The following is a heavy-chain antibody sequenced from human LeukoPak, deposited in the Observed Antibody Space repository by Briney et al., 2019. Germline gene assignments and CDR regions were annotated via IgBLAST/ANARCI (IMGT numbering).Heavy chain of an antibody. J-gene: IGHJ4*02. CDR2: MNTKSGNT. CDR3: PRGHRVSRGLLPTITSWVY. D-gene: IGHD3-10*01. V-gene: IGHV1-8*01. CDR1: GYTFTSYD. Sequence: ASVKLSCTAAGYTFTSYDINRGRQAPGQGLGWMGWMNTKSGNTGYAQKFQGRVTMTSSTSISTAYMQLSSLRSHPTAVYYCPRGHRVSRGLLPTITSWVYWGQGTLVTVSS.